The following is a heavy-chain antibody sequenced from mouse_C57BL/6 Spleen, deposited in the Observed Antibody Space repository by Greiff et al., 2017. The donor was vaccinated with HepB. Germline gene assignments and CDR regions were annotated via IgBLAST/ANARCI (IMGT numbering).Heavy chain of an antibody. Sequence: EVKLVESGGGLVQPKGSLKLSCAASGFSFNTYAMNWVRQAPGKGLEWVARIRSKSNNYATYYADSVKDRFTISRDDSESMLYLQMNNLKTEDTAMYYCVRLYYGNYIAMDYWGQGTSVTVSS. D-gene: IGHD2-1*01. CDR3: VRLYYGNYIAMDY. CDR2: IRSKSNNYAT. CDR1: GFSFNTYA. V-gene: IGHV10-1*01. J-gene: IGHJ4*01.